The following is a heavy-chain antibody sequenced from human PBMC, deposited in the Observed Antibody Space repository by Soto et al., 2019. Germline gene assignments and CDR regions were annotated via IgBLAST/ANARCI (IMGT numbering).Heavy chain of an antibody. V-gene: IGHV1-18*01. CDR3: VRGGGSNFNGLDV. J-gene: IGHJ6*02. Sequence: QVQVVQSGAEVKQPGASVKVSCKASGYIFTNFGLTWVRQAPGRGLEWMGWLSPDDGRTNYAQTLLGRVTMTTDTPTSTSYMELGSLRFDDTAIYYCVRGGGSNFNGLDVWGQGTTVTVSS. D-gene: IGHD3-16*01. CDR2: LSPDDGRT. CDR1: GYIFTNFG.